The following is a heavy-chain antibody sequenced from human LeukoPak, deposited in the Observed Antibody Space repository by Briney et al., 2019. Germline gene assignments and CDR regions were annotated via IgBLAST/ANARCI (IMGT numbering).Heavy chain of an antibody. V-gene: IGHV4-59*08. D-gene: IGHD4-23*01. CDR1: GVSMSACY. CDR3: AGDYGGFEGVMDV. CDR2: IHHSGST. Sequence: SDTLSLTCTVSGVSMSACYWMWIRQPPGKGLEWIGYIHHSGSTNYNPSLRSRVTISVDTSKNQFSLKLSAVTAADTAVYYCAGDYGGFEGVMDVWGQGITVTVSS. J-gene: IGHJ6*02.